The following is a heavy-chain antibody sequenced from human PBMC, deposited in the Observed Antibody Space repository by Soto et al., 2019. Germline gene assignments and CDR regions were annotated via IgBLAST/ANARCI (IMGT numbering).Heavy chain of an antibody. CDR1: GGSISSGVYY. D-gene: IGHD3-10*01. J-gene: IGHJ6*02. Sequence: SETLSLTCTVSGGSISSGVYYWSWIRQHPGKGLEWIGYIYYSGSTYYNPSLKSRVTISVDTSKNQFSLKLSSVTAADTAVYYCVRQGFGALHGLVDVWGQGTTVTVSS. CDR3: VRQGFGALHGLVDV. V-gene: IGHV4-31*03. CDR2: IYYSGST.